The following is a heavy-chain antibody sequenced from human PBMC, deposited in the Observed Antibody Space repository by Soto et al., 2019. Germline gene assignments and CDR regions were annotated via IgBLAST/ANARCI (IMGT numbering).Heavy chain of an antibody. D-gene: IGHD1-1*01. Sequence: EVQLGDSGGDLVKPGGSLRLSCAVSGFTFSSCTMNWVRQAPGKGLEWVSSVSGGGTTYYADSVKGRFTISRDNARNSLYLQMNSLRTEDTAVYYCAREVQPVVRREYDCWGQGTLVTVSS. CDR2: VSGGGTT. CDR1: GFTFSSCT. CDR3: AREVQPVVRREYDC. J-gene: IGHJ4*02. V-gene: IGHV3-21*01.